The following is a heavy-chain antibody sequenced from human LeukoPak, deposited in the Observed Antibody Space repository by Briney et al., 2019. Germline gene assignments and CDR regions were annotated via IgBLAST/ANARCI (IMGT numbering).Heavy chain of an antibody. Sequence: ASVKVSCKASGYTFTSYGISWVRQAPGQGLEWMGGIIPIFGTANYAQKFQGRVTITTDESASTAYMELSSLRSEDTAVYYCARGKWRGAFDIWGQGTMVTVSS. D-gene: IGHD1-26*01. J-gene: IGHJ3*02. V-gene: IGHV1-69*05. CDR3: ARGKWRGAFDI. CDR2: IIPIFGTA. CDR1: GYTFTSYG.